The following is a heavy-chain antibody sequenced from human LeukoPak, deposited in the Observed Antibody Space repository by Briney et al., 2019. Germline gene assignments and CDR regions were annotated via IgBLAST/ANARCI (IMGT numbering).Heavy chain of an antibody. CDR1: GFTFSSYW. Sequence: GGSLRLSCAASGFTFSSYWMSWVRQAPGKGLEWVANIKQDGSEKYYVDSVKGRFTISRDNAKNSLYLQMNSLRAEDTAVYYCARAIYYYDSSGYYQEAFDIWGQGTMVTVSS. J-gene: IGHJ3*02. D-gene: IGHD3-22*01. CDR3: ARAIYYYDSSGYYQEAFDI. CDR2: IKQDGSEK. V-gene: IGHV3-7*01.